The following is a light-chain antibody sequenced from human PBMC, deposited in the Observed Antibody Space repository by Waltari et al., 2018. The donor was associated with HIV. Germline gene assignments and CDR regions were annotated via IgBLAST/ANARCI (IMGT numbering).Light chain of an antibody. J-gene: IGLJ2*01. CDR2: DVS. CDR1: SSDVGGYNY. Sequence: QSALTQPASVSGSPGQSITISCTGTSSDVGGYNYVSWYRQHPGKAPKLMIYDVSKRPSGVSHRFSGSKSGNTASLTISGLQAEDEAAYYCSSYTSSSTLAVFGGGTKLTVL. CDR3: SSYTSSSTLAV. V-gene: IGLV2-14*01.